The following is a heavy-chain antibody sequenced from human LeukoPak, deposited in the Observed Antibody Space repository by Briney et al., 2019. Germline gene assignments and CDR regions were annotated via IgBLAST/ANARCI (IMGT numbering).Heavy chain of an antibody. D-gene: IGHD5-18*01. J-gene: IGHJ4*02. V-gene: IGHV3-21*01. CDR1: GFSFSTYS. Sequence: GGSLRLSCAASGFSFSTYSMNWVRQAPGKGLEWVSSISSGSSYRYYADSVKGRFTISRDNAKNSLYLQMNSLRAEDTAVYYCARDPSYGDNWGQGTLDTVSS. CDR2: ISSGSSYR. CDR3: ARDPSYGDN.